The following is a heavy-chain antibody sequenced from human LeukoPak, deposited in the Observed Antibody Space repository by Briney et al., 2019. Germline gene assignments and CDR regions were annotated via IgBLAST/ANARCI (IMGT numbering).Heavy chain of an antibody. V-gene: IGHV4-59*01. CDR1: GGSISSYY. Sequence: SETLSLTCTVSGGSISSYYWNWIRQPPGKGLEWIGYIYNSGSTNNNPSLKSRVTISVDTSKNQFSLKLSSVTAADTAVYYCARAYTWWGFFFDYWGQGTLVTVSS. CDR3: ARAYTWWGFFFDY. J-gene: IGHJ4*02. D-gene: IGHD3-16*01. CDR2: IYNSGST.